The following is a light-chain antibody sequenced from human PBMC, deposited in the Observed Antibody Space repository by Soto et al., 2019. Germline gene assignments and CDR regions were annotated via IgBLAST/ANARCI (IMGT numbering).Light chain of an antibody. CDR3: QTWGTDIPV. CDR2: LNSDGSH. J-gene: IGLJ1*01. V-gene: IGLV4-69*01. Sequence: QPVLTQSPSVSASLGASVKLTCTLSSGHSSYAIAWHQQQPERGPRFLLKLNSDGSHNKGDGIPDRFSGSSSGAERFLTISSLQSEDEAEYYCQTWGTDIPVFGTGTNVTVL. CDR1: SGHSSYA.